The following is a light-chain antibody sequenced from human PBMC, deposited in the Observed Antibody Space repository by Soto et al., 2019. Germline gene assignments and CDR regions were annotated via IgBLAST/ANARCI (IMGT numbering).Light chain of an antibody. CDR3: CSYAGGYTYL. CDR2: GVV. J-gene: IGLJ1*01. Sequence: HSSLTQPRPVSVSPGHSVTISDTGTGNHVGAYNYVSWYHQHPGRPPKLLIYGVVRWPSGVPDRFSGSKSGNTASLTISGLQAEDEADYFCCSYAGGYTYLFGTGTKVTVL. V-gene: IGLV2-11*01. CDR1: GNHVGAYNY.